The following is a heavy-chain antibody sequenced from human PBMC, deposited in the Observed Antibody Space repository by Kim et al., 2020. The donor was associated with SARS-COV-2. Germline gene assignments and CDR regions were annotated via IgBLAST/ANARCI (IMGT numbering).Heavy chain of an antibody. J-gene: IGHJ4*02. CDR2: IRSTSDPI. V-gene: IGHV3-48*02. D-gene: IGHD5-12*01. CDR3: VRGAYTGYESFDF. Sequence: GGSLRLSCEASGFTFSNYNMNWVRQAPGKGLEWVSYIRSTSDPIKYADSVQGRFTISRDNAKSSLYLQMNSLRDEDTAIYYCVRGAYTGYESFDFWGQGTLVTVSS. CDR1: GFTFSNYN.